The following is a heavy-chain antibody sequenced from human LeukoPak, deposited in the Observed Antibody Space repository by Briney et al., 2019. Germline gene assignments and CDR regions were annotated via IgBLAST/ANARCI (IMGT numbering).Heavy chain of an antibody. Sequence: SETLSLTCAVYGGSFSGYYWSWIRQPPGKGLEWIGEINHSGSTNYNPSLKSRVTISVDTSKNQFSLKLSYVTAADAAVYYCARVKGYYGSGSYSLDYWGQGTLVTVSS. CDR1: GGSFSGYY. CDR2: INHSGST. J-gene: IGHJ4*02. V-gene: IGHV4-34*01. D-gene: IGHD3-10*01. CDR3: ARVKGYYGSGSYSLDY.